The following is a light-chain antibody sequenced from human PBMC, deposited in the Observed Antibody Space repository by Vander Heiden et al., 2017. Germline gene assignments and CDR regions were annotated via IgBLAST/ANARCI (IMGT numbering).Light chain of an antibody. J-gene: IGKJ3*01. Sequence: EIVMTQSPATLSVSPGERATLSCRASQSVSSNLAWYQQKPGQAPRLLIYGASTRATGTPAKFSGSGSGKEFTLTISSLQSEDFSVYYCQQYYNSPPIAFGPGTKVDIK. CDR1: QSVSSN. CDR3: QQYYNSPPIA. CDR2: GAS. V-gene: IGKV3-15*01.